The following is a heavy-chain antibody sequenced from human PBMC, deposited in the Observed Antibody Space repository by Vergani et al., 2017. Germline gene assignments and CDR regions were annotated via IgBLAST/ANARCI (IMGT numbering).Heavy chain of an antibody. CDR2: IYTSGST. Sequence: QVQLQESGPGLVKPSETLSLTCTVSGGSISSYYWSWIRQPAGKGLEWIGRIYTSGSTNYNPSLKSRVTMSVDTYKNQFSLKLSSVTAADTAVYYCAREGLLERGYYFDYWGQGTLVTVSS. V-gene: IGHV4-4*07. J-gene: IGHJ4*02. CDR1: GGSISSYY. CDR3: AREGLLERGYYFDY. D-gene: IGHD1-1*01.